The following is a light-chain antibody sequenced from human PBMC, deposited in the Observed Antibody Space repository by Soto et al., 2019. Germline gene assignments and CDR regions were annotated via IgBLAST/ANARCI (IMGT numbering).Light chain of an antibody. J-gene: IGKJ1*01. CDR1: QSVSSY. V-gene: IGKV3-20*01. CDR2: GAS. CDR3: QQYHTSPLM. Sequence: EIVLTQSPGTLSLSPGERATLSCRASQSVSSYLAWYQQKPGQAPRLLIYGASSRATGIPDRFSGSGSGTDFTLTISRLEPEDLAVYYCQQYHTSPLMFGQGTKVDIK.